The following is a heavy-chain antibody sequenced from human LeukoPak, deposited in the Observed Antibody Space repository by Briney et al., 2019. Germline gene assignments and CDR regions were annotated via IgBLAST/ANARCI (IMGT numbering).Heavy chain of an antibody. Sequence: GGALRLSCAASGFTFNNYAMHWVRQAPGEGLEWVAVISYDGSKKDYVDSVKGRFTISRDNSKNTLYLQMNSLRVEDTAVYYCARGAHKRDDYGGFFDHWGQGMLVTVSS. V-gene: IGHV3-30*04. CDR1: GFTFNNYA. CDR2: ISYDGSKK. J-gene: IGHJ4*02. D-gene: IGHD4-23*01. CDR3: ARGAHKRDDYGGFFDH.